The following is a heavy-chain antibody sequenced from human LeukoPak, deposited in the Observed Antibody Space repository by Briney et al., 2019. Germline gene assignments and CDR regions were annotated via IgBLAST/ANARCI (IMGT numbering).Heavy chain of an antibody. Sequence: PSETLSLTCAVYGGSFSGYYWSWIRQPPGKGLEWIGEINHSGSTNYNPSLKSRVTISVDTSKNQFSLKLSSVTAADTAVYYCARRLLAAAGNYYYYYGMDVWGQGTTVTVSS. D-gene: IGHD6-13*01. J-gene: IGHJ6*02. V-gene: IGHV4-34*01. CDR3: ARRLLAAAGNYYYYYGMDV. CDR2: INHSGST. CDR1: GGSFSGYY.